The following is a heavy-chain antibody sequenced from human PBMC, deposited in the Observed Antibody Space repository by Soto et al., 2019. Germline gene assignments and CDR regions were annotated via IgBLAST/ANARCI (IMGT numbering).Heavy chain of an antibody. D-gene: IGHD3-16*02. CDR2: IDWDGDK. Sequence: SGPTLVNPTQTLTLTCTFSGFSLSTSGMCVSWIRQPPGKALEWLALIDWDGDKYYSTSLKTRLTISKDTSKNQVVLTMTNMDPVDTDTYYCARTVRIYDYVWGSYRSNSDFDYWGQGTMVTVYS. CDR3: ARTVRIYDYVWGSYRSNSDFDY. V-gene: IGHV2-70*01. J-gene: IGHJ4*02. CDR1: GFSLSTSGMC.